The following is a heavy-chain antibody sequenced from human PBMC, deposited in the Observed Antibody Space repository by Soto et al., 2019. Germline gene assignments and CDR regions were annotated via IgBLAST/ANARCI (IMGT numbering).Heavy chain of an antibody. D-gene: IGHD2-2*01. J-gene: IGHJ4*02. V-gene: IGHV3-23*01. CDR3: AKDGRKGSTSCYDY. Sequence: GGSLRLSCAASGFTFSSYAMSWVRQAPGKGLEWVSAISGSGGSTYYADSVKGRFTISRDNSKNTLYLQMNSLRAEDTAVYYCAKDGRKGSTSCYDYWGQGTLVTVSS. CDR2: ISGSGGST. CDR1: GFTFSSYA.